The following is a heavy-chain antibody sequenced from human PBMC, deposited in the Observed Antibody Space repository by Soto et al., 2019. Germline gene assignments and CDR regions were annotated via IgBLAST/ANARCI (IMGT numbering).Heavy chain of an antibody. CDR1: GGTFSSYT. D-gene: IGHD4-17*01. V-gene: IGHV1-69*02. CDR2: IIPILGIA. CDR3: ARSDYGGKIDY. Sequence: QVQLVQSGAEVKKPGSSVKVSCKASGGTFSSYTISWVRQAPGQGLEWMGRIIPILGIANYAQKFQGRVTITADKSTSTAYMELSSLRSEDTVVYYCARSDYGGKIDYWGQGTLVTVSS. J-gene: IGHJ4*02.